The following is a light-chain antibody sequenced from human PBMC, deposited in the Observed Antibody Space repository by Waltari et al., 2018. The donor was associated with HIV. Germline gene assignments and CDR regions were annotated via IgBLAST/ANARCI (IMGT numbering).Light chain of an antibody. CDR1: ALGDKY. J-gene: IGLJ1*01. CDR3: QAWDSKTAYV. V-gene: IGLV3-1*01. Sequence: SYELTQPPSVSVSPGQTAPITCSGDALGDKYACWYQQKPGQSPILVIYQDTKRPSGVPERFSGSISGNTATLTISGTQAMDEADYYCQAWDSKTAYVFGTGTKVTVL. CDR2: QDT.